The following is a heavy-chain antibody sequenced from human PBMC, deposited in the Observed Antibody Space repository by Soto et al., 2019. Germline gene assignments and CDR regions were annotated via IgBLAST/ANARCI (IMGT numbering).Heavy chain of an antibody. V-gene: IGHV3-33*06. CDR2: IWYDGSNK. D-gene: IGHD3-22*01. J-gene: IGHJ4*02. CDR1: GFTFSSYG. Sequence: QVQLVESGGGVVQPGRSLRLSCAASGFTFSSYGMHWVRQAPGKGLEWVAVIWYDGSNKYYADSVKGRFTISRDNSKNTLYLQMNSLRGEDKAVYYCAKDYYDSSCYFPHFDYWGQGTLVTVSS. CDR3: AKDYYDSSCYFPHFDY.